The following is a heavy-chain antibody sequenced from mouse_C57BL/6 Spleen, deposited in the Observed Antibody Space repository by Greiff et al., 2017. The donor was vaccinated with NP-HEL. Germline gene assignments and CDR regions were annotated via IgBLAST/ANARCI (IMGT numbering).Heavy chain of an antibody. Sequence: QVQLKESGAELVKPGASVKLSCKASGYTFTEYTIHWVKQRSGQGLEWIGWFYPGSGSIKYNEKFKDKATLTADKSSSTVYMELSRLTSEDSAVYFCERHERHYGSSFLYWYFDVWGTGTTVTVSS. J-gene: IGHJ1*03. V-gene: IGHV1-62-2*01. D-gene: IGHD1-1*01. CDR2: FYPGSGSI. CDR3: ERHERHYGSSFLYWYFDV. CDR1: GYTFTEYT.